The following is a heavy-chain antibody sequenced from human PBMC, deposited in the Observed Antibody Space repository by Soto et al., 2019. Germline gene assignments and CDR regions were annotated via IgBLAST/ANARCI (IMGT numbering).Heavy chain of an antibody. D-gene: IGHD6-19*01. CDR2: SSASGRSR. Sequence: PGGSLRLSCVASGIEFSNYAMSWVRQAPGKGLEWVSISSASGRSRYHADSVKGRFTISRDNSKNTLNLHMTNLRAEDTAVYYCAKDGNWLDVYFDVWGQGTPVTVSS. CDR1: GIEFSNYA. J-gene: IGHJ4*02. CDR3: AKDGNWLDVYFDV. V-gene: IGHV3-23*01.